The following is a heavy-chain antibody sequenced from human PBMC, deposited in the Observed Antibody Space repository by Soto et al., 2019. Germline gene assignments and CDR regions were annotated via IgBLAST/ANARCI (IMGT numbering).Heavy chain of an antibody. CDR3: ARASGSHYYYYYGMDV. V-gene: IGHV3-30-3*01. CDR2: ISYDGSNK. CDR1: GFTFSRYA. Sequence: GASLRLSSATSGFTFSRYAMHWVRQAPGKGLEWVAVISYDGSNKYYADSVKGRFTISRDNSKNTLYLQMNSLRAEDTAVYYCARASGSHYYYYYGMDVWGQGITATVSS. J-gene: IGHJ6*02. D-gene: IGHD1-26*01.